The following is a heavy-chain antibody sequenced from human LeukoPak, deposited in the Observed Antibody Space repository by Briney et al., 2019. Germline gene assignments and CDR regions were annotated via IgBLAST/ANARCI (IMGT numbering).Heavy chain of an antibody. J-gene: IGHJ4*02. CDR2: ISTSGGDT. CDR1: GFTFTDSA. Sequence: PGGSLRLSCAGSGFTFTDSAMTWVRQAPGKGLEWVSAISTSGGDTIYTDSVKDRFTISRDNSKNTLYLQMNSLRAEDTAIYYCAKGGNYAPPDYWSQGTLVTVSS. CDR3: AKGGNYAPPDY. D-gene: IGHD1-7*01. V-gene: IGHV3-23*01.